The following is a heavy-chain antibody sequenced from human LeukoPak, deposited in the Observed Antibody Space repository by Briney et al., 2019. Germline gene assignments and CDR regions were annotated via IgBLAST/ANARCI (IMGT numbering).Heavy chain of an antibody. Sequence: SQTLSLTCTVSGGSISSGDYYWSWIRQPPGKGLEWIGYIYHSGTTYYNPSLKSRVTISLDRSKNQFSLKLTSVTAADTAVYYCARSPSDSSGYYLDYWGQGTLVTVSS. J-gene: IGHJ4*02. V-gene: IGHV4-30-2*01. D-gene: IGHD3-22*01. CDR3: ARSPSDSSGYYLDY. CDR2: IYHSGTT. CDR1: GGSISSGDYY.